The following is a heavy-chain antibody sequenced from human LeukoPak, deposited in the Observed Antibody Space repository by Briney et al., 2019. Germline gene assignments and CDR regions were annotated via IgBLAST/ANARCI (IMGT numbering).Heavy chain of an antibody. Sequence: GGSLRLSCAASGFTFSSYSMNWVRQAPGKGLEWVSYISYSGSTKYYADSVKGRFTISRDNAKNSLYLQMNSLRAEDTAVYYCAKGSSGSYQSSDYWGQGTLVTVSS. CDR2: ISYSGSTK. V-gene: IGHV3-48*04. CDR3: AKGSSGSYQSSDY. J-gene: IGHJ4*02. CDR1: GFTFSSYS. D-gene: IGHD1-26*01.